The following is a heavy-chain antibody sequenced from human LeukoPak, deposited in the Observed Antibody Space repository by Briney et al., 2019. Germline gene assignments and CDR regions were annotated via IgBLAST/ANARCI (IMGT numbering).Heavy chain of an antibody. CDR1: GGSFSGYY. CDR2: INHSGST. V-gene: IGHV4-34*01. Sequence: SETLSLTCAVYGGSFSGYYWSWIRQPLGKGLEWIGEINHSGSTNYNPSLKSRVTISVDTSKNQFSLKLSSVTAADTAVYYCARAKVLRFLEWFGLGAFDIWGQGTMVTVSS. D-gene: IGHD3-3*01. CDR3: ARAKVLRFLEWFGLGAFDI. J-gene: IGHJ3*02.